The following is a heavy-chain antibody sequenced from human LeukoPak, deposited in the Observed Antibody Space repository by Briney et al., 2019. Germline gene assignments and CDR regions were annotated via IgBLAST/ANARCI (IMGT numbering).Heavy chain of an antibody. CDR3: ARRGRIMITFGGVMPIRTPPYDAFDI. Sequence: PGGSLRLSCAASGFTFSSYWMSWVRQAPGKGLERVANIKQDGSEKYYVDSVKGRLTISRDNAKNSLYLQMNSLRAEDTAVYYCARRGRIMITFGGVMPIRTPPYDAFDIWGQGTMVTVSS. D-gene: IGHD3-16*01. CDR1: GFTFSSYW. V-gene: IGHV3-7*01. J-gene: IGHJ3*02. CDR2: IKQDGSEK.